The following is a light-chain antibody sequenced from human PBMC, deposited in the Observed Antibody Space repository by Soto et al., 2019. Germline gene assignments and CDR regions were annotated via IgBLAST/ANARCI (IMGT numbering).Light chain of an antibody. J-gene: IGKJ2*01. V-gene: IGKV1-39*01. CDR2: AAS. Sequence: DIQMTQSPSSLSASVGDRVTITCRASQTINAYLNWYQQKPGKAPKLLIYAASSLQSGVPSRFSGSGSGTDFTLTISSLQPEDFATYYCQESYLTPRTFGQGTRLEI. CDR3: QESYLTPRT. CDR1: QTINAY.